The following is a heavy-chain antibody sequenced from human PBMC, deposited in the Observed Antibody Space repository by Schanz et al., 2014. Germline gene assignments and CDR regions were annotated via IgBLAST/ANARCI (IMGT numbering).Heavy chain of an antibody. Sequence: QVQLVESGGGVVQPGRSVRLSCAASGFTFRSYSLHWVRQAPGKGLQWVAIISYDGTNKYYADSVKGRFTISRDNSKNTLYLQMNSLRAEDTALYYCAKDPHKDYGGKPQALDIWGQGTMVTVSS. V-gene: IGHV3-30*04. CDR1: GFTFRSYS. CDR3: AKDPHKDYGGKPQALDI. D-gene: IGHD4-17*01. J-gene: IGHJ3*02. CDR2: ISYDGTNK.